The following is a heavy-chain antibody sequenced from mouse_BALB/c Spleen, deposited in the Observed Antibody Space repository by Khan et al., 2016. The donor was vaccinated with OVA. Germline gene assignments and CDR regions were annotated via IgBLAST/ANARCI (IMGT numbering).Heavy chain of an antibody. D-gene: IGHD1-1*02. CDR1: GYSITSDYA. CDR2: ISYSGST. Sequence: EVQLQESGPGLVKPSQSLSLTCTVTGYSITSDYAWNWIRQFPGNKLEWMGYISYSGSTSYNPSLKSRISITRDTSKNQFFLQLNSVTTGDTATYYCARRAYYANWYFDVWGAGPRSPSPQ. V-gene: IGHV3-2*02. J-gene: IGHJ1*01. CDR3: ARRAYYANWYFDV.